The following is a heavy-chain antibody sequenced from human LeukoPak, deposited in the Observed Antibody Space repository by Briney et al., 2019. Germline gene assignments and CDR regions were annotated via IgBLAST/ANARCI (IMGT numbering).Heavy chain of an antibody. J-gene: IGHJ4*02. CDR3: ASGSYREIDC. V-gene: IGHV1-46*01. D-gene: IGHD1-26*01. CDR1: GYTFTSYY. CDR2: INPSGGST. Sequence: ASVKVSCKASGYTFTSYYMHWVRQAPGQGLEWMGIINPSGGSTSYAQKFQGRVTLTRDTSTSTVYMELSSLRSADTAVYDWASGSYREIDCWGQGTLVTVSS.